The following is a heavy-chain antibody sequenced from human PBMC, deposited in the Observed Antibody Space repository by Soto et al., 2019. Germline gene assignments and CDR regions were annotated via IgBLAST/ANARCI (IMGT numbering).Heavy chain of an antibody. D-gene: IGHD3-9*01. CDR3: ARDRGRPFDWLLFEGSVERDAFDI. J-gene: IGHJ3*02. Sequence: GGSLRLSCAASGFTFSSYSMNWVRQAPGKGLEWVSSISSSSSYIYYADSVKGRFTISRDNAKNSLYLQMNSLRAEDTAVYYCARDRGRPFDWLLFEGSVERDAFDIWGQGTMVTVSS. CDR2: ISSSSSYI. V-gene: IGHV3-21*01. CDR1: GFTFSSYS.